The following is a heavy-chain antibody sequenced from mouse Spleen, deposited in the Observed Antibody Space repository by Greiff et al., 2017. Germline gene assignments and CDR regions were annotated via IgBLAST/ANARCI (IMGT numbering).Heavy chain of an antibody. CDR1: GYTFTDYY. CDR2: IYPGSGNT. J-gene: IGHJ3*01. Sequence: VKLVESGAELVRPGASVKLSCKASGYTFTDYYINWVKQRPGQGLEWIARIYPGSGNTYYNEKFKGKATLTAEKSSSTAYMQLSSLTSEDSAVYFCAREATTATDWFAYWGQGTLVTVSA. V-gene: IGHV1-76*01. CDR3: AREATTATDWFAY. D-gene: IGHD1-2*01.